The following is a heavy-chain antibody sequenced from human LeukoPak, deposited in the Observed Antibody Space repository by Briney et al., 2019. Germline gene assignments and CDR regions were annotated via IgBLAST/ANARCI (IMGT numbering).Heavy chain of an antibody. CDR2: FDPEDGET. Sequence: ASVKVSCKVSGYTLTELSMHWVRQAPGKGLEWMGGFDPEDGETIYAQKFQGRVTMTEDTSTDTAYMELSSLRSEDTAVYYCATLKYYYDSSGYSLDYWGQGTLVTVSS. CDR3: ATLKYYYDSSGYSLDY. V-gene: IGHV1-24*01. D-gene: IGHD3-22*01. CDR1: GYTLTELS. J-gene: IGHJ4*02.